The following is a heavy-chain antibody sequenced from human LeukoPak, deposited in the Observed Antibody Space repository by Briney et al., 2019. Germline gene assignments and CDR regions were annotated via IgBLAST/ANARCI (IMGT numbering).Heavy chain of an antibody. CDR1: GFSFSGHW. D-gene: IGHD6-6*01. Sequence: GVSLRFSCTASGFSFSGHWMHWARQLPGKGLVWVSRISPTGSTTSYAASVKGRFTVSRDNAKNTLYLQVNNLRAEDTAVYYCARGPNSNWSGLDFWGQGTLLTVSS. CDR2: ISPTGSTT. J-gene: IGHJ4*02. V-gene: IGHV3-74*01. CDR3: ARGPNSNWSGLDF.